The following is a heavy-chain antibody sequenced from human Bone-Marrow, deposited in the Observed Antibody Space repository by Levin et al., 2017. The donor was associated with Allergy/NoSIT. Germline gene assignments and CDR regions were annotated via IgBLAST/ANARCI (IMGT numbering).Heavy chain of an antibody. D-gene: IGHD2-15*01. J-gene: IGHJ4*02. CDR1: AYIFTNYW. Sequence: NRGESLKISCQGSAYIFTNYWIAWVRQMPGKGLEWMGLIFPYGSETRYSPSFEGQVAISVDKSINTAYLHWSSLKASDTAMYYCARPRAGQTTLDYWGQGSLVTVSS. V-gene: IGHV5-51*01. CDR2: IFPYGSET. CDR3: ARPRAGQTTLDY.